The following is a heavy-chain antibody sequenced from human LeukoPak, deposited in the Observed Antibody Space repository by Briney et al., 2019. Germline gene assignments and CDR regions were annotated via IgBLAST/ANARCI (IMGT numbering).Heavy chain of an antibody. CDR1: GGSISSSSYY. V-gene: IGHV4-39*01. CDR3: ARGSRRITFATLKGNDAFDI. Sequence: ASETLSLTCTVSGGSISSSSYYWGWICQPPGKGLEWIGSIYYSGSTYYNPSLKSRVTISVDTSKNQFSLKLSSVTAADTAVYYCARGSRRITFATLKGNDAFDIWGQGTMVTVSS. D-gene: IGHD2/OR15-2a*01. CDR2: IYYSGST. J-gene: IGHJ3*02.